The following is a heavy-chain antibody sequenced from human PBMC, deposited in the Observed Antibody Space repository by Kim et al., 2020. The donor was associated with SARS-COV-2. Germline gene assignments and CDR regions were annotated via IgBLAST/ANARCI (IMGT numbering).Heavy chain of an antibody. D-gene: IGHD2-15*01. CDR3: ARPEGSDCSGGSCYFPDV. CDR1: GYSFTSYW. V-gene: IGHV5-51*01. J-gene: IGHJ6*02. CDR2: IYPGDSDT. Sequence: GESLKISCKGSGYSFTSYWIGWVRQMPGKGLEWMGIIYPGDSDTRYSPSFQGQVTISADKSISTAYLQWSSLKASDTAMYYCARPEGSDCSGGSCYFPDVWGQGTTVTVSS.